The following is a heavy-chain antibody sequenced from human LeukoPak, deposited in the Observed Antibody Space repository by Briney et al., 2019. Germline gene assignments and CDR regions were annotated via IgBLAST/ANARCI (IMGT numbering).Heavy chain of an antibody. CDR3: SRGMVRGVITVYYYYYYMDV. CDR2: MNPNSGNT. CDR1: GYTFTSYD. D-gene: IGHD3-10*01. J-gene: IGHJ6*03. V-gene: IGHV1-8*01. Sequence: GASVKVSCKASGYTFTSYDINWVRQATGQGLEWMGWMNPNSGNTGYAQKLQGRVTMSRNTSLSTAYMELSSLRSEETAVYYCSRGMVRGVITVYYYYYYMDVWGKGTTVTISS.